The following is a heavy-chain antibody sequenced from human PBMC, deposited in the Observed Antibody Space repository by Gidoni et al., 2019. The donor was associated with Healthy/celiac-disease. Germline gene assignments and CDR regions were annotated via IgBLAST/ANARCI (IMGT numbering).Heavy chain of an antibody. D-gene: IGHD4-17*01. J-gene: IGHJ4*02. CDR2: IYHSGST. Sequence: QVQLQESGPGLVKPSETLSLTCTVSGYSISSGYYWGWIRQPPGKGLEWIGSIYHSGSTYYNPSLKSRVTISVDTSKNQFSLKLSSVTAADTAVYYCASGDFDYWGQGTLVTISS. CDR3: ASGDFDY. V-gene: IGHV4-38-2*02. CDR1: GYSISSGYY.